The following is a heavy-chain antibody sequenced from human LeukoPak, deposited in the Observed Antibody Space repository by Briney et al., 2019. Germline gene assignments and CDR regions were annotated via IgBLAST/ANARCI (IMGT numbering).Heavy chain of an antibody. CDR3: ARGGMWAARPRRYFDY. CDR2: INHSGST. V-gene: IGHV4-34*01. D-gene: IGHD6-6*01. CDR1: GGSFSGYY. Sequence: SETLSLTCAVYGGSFSGYYWSWIRQPPGKGLEWIGEINHSGSTNYNPSLKSRVTISVDTSKNQFSLKLSSVTAADTAVYYCARGGMWAARPRRYFDYWAREPWSPSPQ. J-gene: IGHJ4*02.